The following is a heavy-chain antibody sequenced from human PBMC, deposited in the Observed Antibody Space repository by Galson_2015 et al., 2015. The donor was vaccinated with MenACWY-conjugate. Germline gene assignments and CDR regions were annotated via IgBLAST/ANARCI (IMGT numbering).Heavy chain of an antibody. CDR1: GFTFSSYA. Sequence: SLRLSCAASGFTFSSYAMSWVRQAPGKGLEWVSSISTTGGSTYYADSVKGRFTISRDNSKNTLYLQMNSLRAVDTAVYYCAQGAGIRSFDAWGQGTLVIVSS. CDR2: ISTTGGST. CDR3: AQGAGIRSFDA. V-gene: IGHV3-23*01. J-gene: IGHJ5*02.